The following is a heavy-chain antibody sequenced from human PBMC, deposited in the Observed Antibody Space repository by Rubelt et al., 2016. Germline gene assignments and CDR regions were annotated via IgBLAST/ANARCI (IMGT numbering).Heavy chain of an antibody. J-gene: IGHJ4*02. D-gene: IGHD6-13*01. Sequence: QLQLQESGPGLVKPSETLSLTCTVSGGSISSSSYYWGCIRQPPGKGLEWIGSVYYSGSTYYKPSLKSRVTISVDTSKNPLSRKLSAVTAADTAVYYCARQWPGAEAAFDYWGQGTLVTVSS. CDR1: GGSISSSSYY. CDR3: ARQWPGAEAAFDY. CDR2: VYYSGST. V-gene: IGHV4-39*01.